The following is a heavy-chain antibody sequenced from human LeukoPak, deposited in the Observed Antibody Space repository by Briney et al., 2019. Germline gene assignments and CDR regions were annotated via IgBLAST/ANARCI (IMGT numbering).Heavy chain of an antibody. D-gene: IGHD3-22*01. CDR2: ISAYNGHT. CDR3: ARDLYDSGGPYGY. J-gene: IGHJ4*02. Sequence: ASVKVSCKASGYTYTSYGISWVRQAPGQGLEWMGWISAYNGHTNYAQKLQGRVTMTTDTSTSTHYMELRSLRSDDTAVYYCARDLYDSGGPYGYWGQGTLVTVSS. CDR1: GYTYTSYG. V-gene: IGHV1-18*01.